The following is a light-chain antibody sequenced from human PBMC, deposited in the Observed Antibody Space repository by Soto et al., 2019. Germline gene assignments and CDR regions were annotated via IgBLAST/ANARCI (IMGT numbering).Light chain of an antibody. CDR1: QSLSNND. Sequence: EIGLPQSPGTLSLSPGERATFSCRASQSLSNNDLAWYQHKPGQAPRLLISGISRRAPGIPDRFSGDGSGTDFTLTISRLEPEDYAVYYCHQYDGSPITFGQGTRLEIK. CDR3: HQYDGSPIT. V-gene: IGKV3-20*01. J-gene: IGKJ5*01. CDR2: GIS.